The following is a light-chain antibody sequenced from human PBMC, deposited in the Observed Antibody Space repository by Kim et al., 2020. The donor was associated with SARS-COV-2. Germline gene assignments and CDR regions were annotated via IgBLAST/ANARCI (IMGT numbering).Light chain of an antibody. Sequence: GQKVNSYCSGSSSNIGNNYVSWYQQRPGTAPKLLIYDNNKRPSGIPDRFAGSKSGTSATLGITGLQTGDEAVYYCGTWDSSLSAVVFGGGTQLTVL. J-gene: IGLJ2*01. V-gene: IGLV1-51*01. CDR1: SSNIGNNY. CDR2: DNN. CDR3: GTWDSSLSAVV.